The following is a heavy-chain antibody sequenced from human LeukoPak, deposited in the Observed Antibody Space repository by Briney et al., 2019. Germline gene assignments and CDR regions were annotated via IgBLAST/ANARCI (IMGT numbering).Heavy chain of an antibody. Sequence: GGSLSLSCAASGFTFDDYGMSWVRQAPGKGLEWVSGINWNGGSTGYADSVKGRFTISRDNAKNSLYLQMNSLRAEDTALYYCARGPLSGYYYYYMDVWGKGTTVTVSS. CDR3: ARGPLSGYYYYYMDV. CDR2: INWNGGST. CDR1: GFTFDDYG. J-gene: IGHJ6*03. V-gene: IGHV3-20*04.